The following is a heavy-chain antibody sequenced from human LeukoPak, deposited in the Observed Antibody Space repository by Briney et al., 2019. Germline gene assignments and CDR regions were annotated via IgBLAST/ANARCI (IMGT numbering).Heavy chain of an antibody. Sequence: GGSLRLSCAASGFTFSSYGMHWVRQAPGKGLEWVAFIRYDGSNEYYADSVKGRFTISRDNSKNTLYLQMNGLRAEDTAVYYCAVAGEFDYWGQGTLVTVSS. V-gene: IGHV3-30*02. CDR1: GFTFSSYG. J-gene: IGHJ4*02. D-gene: IGHD3-16*01. CDR2: IRYDGSNE. CDR3: AVAGEFDY.